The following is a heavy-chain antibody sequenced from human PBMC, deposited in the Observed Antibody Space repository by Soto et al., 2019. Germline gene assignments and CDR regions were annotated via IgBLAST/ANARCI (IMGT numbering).Heavy chain of an antibody. J-gene: IGHJ4*02. D-gene: IGHD2-21*02. CDR1: GFSFSSYA. CDR3: PKNCSFDH. Sequence: PGGSLRLSCAASGFSFSSYAMTWARQAPGKGLEWVSSISPSGDATYYTDSVKGRFTISRDNSRNTLSLQMNSLRAEDTAIYYCPKNCSFDHWGLAALVTVSS. V-gene: IGHV3-23*01. CDR2: ISPSGDAT.